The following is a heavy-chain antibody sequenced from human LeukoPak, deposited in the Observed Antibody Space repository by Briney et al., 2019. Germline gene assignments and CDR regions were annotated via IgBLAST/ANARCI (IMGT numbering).Heavy chain of an antibody. D-gene: IGHD5-24*01. V-gene: IGHV3-21*05. CDR3: ARGENGSFDR. CDR1: GFTFSSYG. J-gene: IGHJ4*02. CDR2: ISSTGGDK. Sequence: GGSLRLSCAASGFTFSSYGMHWIRQAQGKGLEWISYISSTGGDKFYADPVKGRFIISRDNAMNSVYMEMNDLTAEDTAFYYCARGENGSFDRWGQGTLGIVSS.